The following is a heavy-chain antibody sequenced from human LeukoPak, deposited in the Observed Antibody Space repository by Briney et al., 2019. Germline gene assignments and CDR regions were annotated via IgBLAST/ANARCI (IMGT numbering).Heavy chain of an antibody. Sequence: GGSLRLSCAASGFHFSTHGMNWVRQAPGKGLEWVSAISGSGGSTYYADSVKGRFTISRDNSKNTLYLQMNSLRAEDTAVYYCAKDLPPELGYCSSTSCRTHNWFDPWGQGTLVTVSS. J-gene: IGHJ5*02. CDR2: ISGSGGST. CDR3: AKDLPPELGYCSSTSCRTHNWFDP. V-gene: IGHV3-23*01. D-gene: IGHD2-2*01. CDR1: GFHFSTHG.